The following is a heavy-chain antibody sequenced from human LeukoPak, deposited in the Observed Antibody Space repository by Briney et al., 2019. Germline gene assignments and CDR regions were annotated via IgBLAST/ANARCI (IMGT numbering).Heavy chain of an antibody. CDR1: GGSISSGSYY. Sequence: SETLSLTCTVSGGSISSGSYYWTWIRQPAGKGLERIGRIYITESANYNSSLGSRVTILVDTSKNQFSLKLSSVTAADTAIYYCARSRERICTNPPCYVDLQATWGQGALVTVSP. CDR2: IYITESA. V-gene: IGHV4-61*02. D-gene: IGHD2-8*01. CDR3: ARSRERICTNPPCYVDLQAT. J-gene: IGHJ4*02.